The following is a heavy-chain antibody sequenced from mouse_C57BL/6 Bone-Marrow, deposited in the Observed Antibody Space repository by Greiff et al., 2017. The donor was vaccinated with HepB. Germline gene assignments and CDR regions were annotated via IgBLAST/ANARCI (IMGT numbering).Heavy chain of an antibody. CDR3: ARHPHYDGYFDY. D-gene: IGHD2-3*01. CDR2: IGSGGSYT. CDR1: GFTFSSYG. Sequence: EVQLVESGGDLVKPGGSLKLSCAASGFTFSSYGMSWVRQTPDKRLEWVATIGSGGSYTYYPDSVKGRFTLSRDNAKNTLYLQMSSLKSEDTAMYYCARHPHYDGYFDYGGQGTTLTVSS. V-gene: IGHV5-6*01. J-gene: IGHJ2*01.